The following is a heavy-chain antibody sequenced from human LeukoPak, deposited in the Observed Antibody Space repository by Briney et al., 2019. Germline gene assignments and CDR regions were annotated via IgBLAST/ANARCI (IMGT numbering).Heavy chain of an antibody. Sequence: PSETLSLTCTVSGGSISSYYWSWIRQPPGKGLEWIGYIYYSGSTNYNPSLKSRVTIPMDRSKNHVSLRLTSVTAADTAVYYCVSAYCGGDCYHSLLTDWGQGARVIVSS. CDR3: VSAYCGGDCYHSLLTD. D-gene: IGHD2-21*02. V-gene: IGHV4-59*12. CDR1: GGSISSYY. J-gene: IGHJ1*01. CDR2: IYYSGST.